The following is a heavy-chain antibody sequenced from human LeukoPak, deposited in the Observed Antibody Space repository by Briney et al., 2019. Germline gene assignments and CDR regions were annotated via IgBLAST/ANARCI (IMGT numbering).Heavy chain of an antibody. V-gene: IGHV1-69*04. Sequence: ASVKVSCKASGGTFSSYAISWVRQAPGQGLEWMGRIIPIFGIANYAQKFQGRVTITADKSTSTAYMELSSLRSEDTAVYYCASVVVVAATPGYSYGYDYYYGMDVWGQGTTVTVSS. D-gene: IGHD2-15*01. CDR3: ASVVVVAATPGYSYGYDYYYGMDV. J-gene: IGHJ6*02. CDR2: IIPIFGIA. CDR1: GGTFSSYA.